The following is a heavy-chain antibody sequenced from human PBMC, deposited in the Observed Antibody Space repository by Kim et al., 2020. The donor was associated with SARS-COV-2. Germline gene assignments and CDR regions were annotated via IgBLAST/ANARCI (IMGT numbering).Heavy chain of an antibody. D-gene: IGHD6-19*01. V-gene: IGHV4-34*01. CDR2: INHSGST. CDR3: ARGRRQWLVRGPCAYYMYV. Sequence: SETLSLTCAVYGGSFSGYYWSWIRQPPGKGLEWIGEINHSGSTNYNPSLKSRVTISVDTSKNQFSLKLSSVTAADTAVYYCARGRRQWLVRGPCAYYMYVWGEGPTLTLPS. J-gene: IGHJ6*03. CDR1: GGSFSGYY.